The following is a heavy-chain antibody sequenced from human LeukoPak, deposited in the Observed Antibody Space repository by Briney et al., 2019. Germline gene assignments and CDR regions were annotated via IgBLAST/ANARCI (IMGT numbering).Heavy chain of an antibody. CDR2: ITGDGTTT. V-gene: IGHV3-23*01. D-gene: IGHD1-1*01. CDR3: AKMNGYFEY. CDR1: GLTFSNHG. Sequence: PGRSLRLSCEASGLTFSNHGMSWVRQAPGKGLQWVPAITGDGTTTYYADSVKGRFTISRDNSKNMLYLQMSSLRAEDTAVYYCAKMNGYFEYWGQRALVPVSS. J-gene: IGHJ4*02.